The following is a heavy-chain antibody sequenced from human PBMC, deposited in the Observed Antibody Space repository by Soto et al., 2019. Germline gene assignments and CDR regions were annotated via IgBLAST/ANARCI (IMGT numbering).Heavy chain of an antibody. CDR1: GYTFTSYD. CDR2: MNPNSGNT. D-gene: IGHD2-21*02. Sequence: QVQLVQSGAEVKKPGASVKVSCKASGYTFTSYDINWVRQATGQGLEWMGWMNPNSGNTGYAQKFQGRVTMTRNTSISTAYMEMSSLRSEDTAVYYCARERRSYCGGDCSSGWFAPWGQGTLVTVSS. V-gene: IGHV1-8*01. J-gene: IGHJ5*02. CDR3: ARERRSYCGGDCSSGWFAP.